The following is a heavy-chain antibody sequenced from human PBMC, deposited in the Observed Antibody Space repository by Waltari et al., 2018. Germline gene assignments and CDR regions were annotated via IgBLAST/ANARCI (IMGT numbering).Heavy chain of an antibody. J-gene: IGHJ3*02. D-gene: IGHD3-10*01. CDR2: IMPIVGTA. Sequence: QVQLVQSGAEVKRPGSSVKVSCRASGGIFTNYAISWVRQAPGQGLEWMGGIMPIVGTANSEQKFQGRLTITSDESTSTAYMELSSLRPEDTAVYFCARDLGAMKVTSALEIWGQGTRVTVSS. CDR1: GGIFTNYA. V-gene: IGHV1-69*05. CDR3: ARDLGAMKVTSALEI.